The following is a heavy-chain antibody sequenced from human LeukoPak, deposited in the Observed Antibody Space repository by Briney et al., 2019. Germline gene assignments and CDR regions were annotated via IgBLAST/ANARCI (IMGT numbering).Heavy chain of an antibody. Sequence: GGSLRLSCAASGFTFSTSTMNWVRQAPGKGLEWVSSISSSSSYTYYADSVKGRFTISRDNAKNSLYLQMNSLRAEDTAVYYCARSSRSSRRFDPWGQGTLVTVSS. J-gene: IGHJ5*02. D-gene: IGHD6-13*01. V-gene: IGHV3-21*01. CDR1: GFTFSTST. CDR3: ARSSRSSRRFDP. CDR2: ISSSSSYT.